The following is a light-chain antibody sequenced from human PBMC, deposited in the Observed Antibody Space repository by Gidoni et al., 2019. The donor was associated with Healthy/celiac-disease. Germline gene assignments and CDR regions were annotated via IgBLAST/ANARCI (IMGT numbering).Light chain of an antibody. CDR2: GKN. J-gene: IGLJ3*02. CDR1: SLRSYY. Sequence: SSELTQDPAVSVALGQTVRITCQGDSLRSYYASWYQQKPGQAPVLVIYGKNYRPSGIPDRFSGSSSGNTASLTITGAQAEDEADYYCNSRDSSGNHVMFGGGTKLTVL. CDR3: NSRDSSGNHVM. V-gene: IGLV3-19*01.